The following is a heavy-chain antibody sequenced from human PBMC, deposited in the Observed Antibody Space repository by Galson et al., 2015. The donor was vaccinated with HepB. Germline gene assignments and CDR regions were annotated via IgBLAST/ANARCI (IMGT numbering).Heavy chain of an antibody. D-gene: IGHD3-3*01. CDR1: GFSFMSHS. V-gene: IGHV3-48*01. Sequence: SLRLSCAASGFSFMSHSMNWVRHSPGKGLEWLAYISPGGTKYYADSARGRFTISRDNVKKSMYLHISSLRVEDTAVYYCARNPASYDYYSMDVWGQGTTVTVS. CDR2: ISPGGTK. J-gene: IGHJ6*02. CDR3: ARNPASYDYYSMDV.